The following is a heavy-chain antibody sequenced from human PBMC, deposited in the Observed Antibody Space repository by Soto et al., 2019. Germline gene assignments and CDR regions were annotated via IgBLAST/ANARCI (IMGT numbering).Heavy chain of an antibody. Sequence: QVQLQQWGAGLLEPAETLSLTCAVYGGSFSGYYWSWIRQPPEKGLEWIGEINHSGSTNYNPSLMTRVTIYVDTSKNQFPLKLSSVTAADTAAYYCARGQQLLSFSSFDYWGQGTLVTVSS. D-gene: IGHD3-16*02. CDR2: INHSGST. CDR1: GGSFSGYY. J-gene: IGHJ4*02. CDR3: ARGQQLLSFSSFDY. V-gene: IGHV4-34*01.